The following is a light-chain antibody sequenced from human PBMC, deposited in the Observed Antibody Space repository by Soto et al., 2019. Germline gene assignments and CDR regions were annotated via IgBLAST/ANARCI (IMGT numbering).Light chain of an antibody. CDR1: TSDAGIFNY. Sequence: QSALSQPPSASGSPGQSGPISCTGTTSDAGIFNYVSWYQQHPDQAPKLLIFEVNKPPSGVPDRFSASKSGNTASLTVSGLQAEDEADYYCCSYAGSNTLIFGGGTKLTVL. CDR2: EVN. V-gene: IGLV2-8*01. CDR3: CSYAGSNTLI. J-gene: IGLJ2*01.